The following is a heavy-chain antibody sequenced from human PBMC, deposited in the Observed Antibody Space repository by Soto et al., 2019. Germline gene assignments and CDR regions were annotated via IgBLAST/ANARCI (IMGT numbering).Heavy chain of an antibody. CDR1: GGSFSGYY. CDR2: INHSGST. V-gene: IGHV4-34*01. D-gene: IGHD2-2*01. CDR3: ARGATRGSGRYYYGMDV. Sequence: QVQLQQWGAGLLKPSETLSLTCAVYGGSFSGYYWSWIRQPPGKGLEWIGEINHSGSTNYNPSLKSRVTISVDTSKQQSSLKLSSVTAADTAVYYCARGATRGSGRYYYGMDVWGQGTTVTVS. J-gene: IGHJ6*02.